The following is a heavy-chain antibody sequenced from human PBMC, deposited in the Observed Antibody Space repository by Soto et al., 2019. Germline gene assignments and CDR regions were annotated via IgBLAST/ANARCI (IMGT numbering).Heavy chain of an antibody. CDR1: GFTFSSYS. CDR2: ISSSSSYI. D-gene: IGHD3-22*01. V-gene: IGHV3-21*01. Sequence: PGGSLRLSCAASGFTFSSYSMNWVRQAPGKGLEWVSSISSSSSYIYYADSVKGRFTISRDNAKNSLYLQMNSLRAEDTAVYYCAREGVGYYDSSGFNWFDPWGQGTLVTVSS. CDR3: AREGVGYYDSSGFNWFDP. J-gene: IGHJ5*02.